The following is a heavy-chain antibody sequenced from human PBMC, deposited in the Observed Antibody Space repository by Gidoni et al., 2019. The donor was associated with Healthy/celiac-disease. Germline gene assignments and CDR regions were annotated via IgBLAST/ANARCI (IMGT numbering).Heavy chain of an antibody. Sequence: EVQLVESGGGLVQPGGSLRLSCAASGFTFSSYSMNWVRHAPGKGLEWVSYIRSSSSTIYYADSVKGRFTISRDNAKNSLYLQMNSLRDEDTAVYYCAREGDNWNDGAGPDYWGQGTLVTVSS. J-gene: IGHJ4*02. CDR3: AREGDNWNDGAGPDY. V-gene: IGHV3-48*02. CDR1: GFTFSSYS. CDR2: IRSSSSTI. D-gene: IGHD1-20*01.